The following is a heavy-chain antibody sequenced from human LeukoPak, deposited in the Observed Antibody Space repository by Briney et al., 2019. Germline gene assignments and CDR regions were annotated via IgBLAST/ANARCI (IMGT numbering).Heavy chain of an antibody. CDR3: AREGYCSSTSCYTWFDP. CDR2: MNPNSGNT. Sequence: GSVKVSCKASGYTFTSYDINWVRQATGQGLEWMGWMNPNSGNTGYAQKFQGRVTMTRNTSISTAYMELSSLRSEDTAVYYCAREGYCSSTSCYTWFDPWGQGTLVTVSS. V-gene: IGHV1-8*01. J-gene: IGHJ5*02. CDR1: GYTFTSYD. D-gene: IGHD2-2*02.